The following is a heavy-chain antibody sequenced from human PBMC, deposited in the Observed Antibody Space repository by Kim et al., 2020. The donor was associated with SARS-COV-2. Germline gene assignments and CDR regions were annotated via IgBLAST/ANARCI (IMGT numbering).Heavy chain of an antibody. Sequence: GGSLRLSCGASGFTFSTYVMHWVRQAPGKGLEWVSGFLSDGHVKHYADSVKGRFTIFRDNFKNTIYLQMDNLRTEDTAVYYCAREGGSSGHCGYFDYWG. CDR2: FLSDGHVK. D-gene: IGHD2-21*02. J-gene: IGHJ4*01. CDR3: AREGGSSGHCGYFDY. V-gene: IGHV3-30*04. CDR1: GFTFSTYV.